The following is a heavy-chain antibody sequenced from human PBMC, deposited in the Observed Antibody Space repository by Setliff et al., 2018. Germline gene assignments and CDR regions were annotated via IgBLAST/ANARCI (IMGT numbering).Heavy chain of an antibody. CDR2: IYHSGST. CDR3: ARTNYYDSSTYFNWFDP. J-gene: IGHJ5*02. D-gene: IGHD3-22*01. CDR1: GYSISSGYY. V-gene: IGHV4-38-2*01. Sequence: LSLTCAVSGYSISSGYYWGWIRQPPGKGLEWIGSIYHSGSTYYNPSLKSRVTMSVDTSKNQFSLKLSSVTAADTAVYYCARTNYYDSSTYFNWFDPWGQGTLVTVSS.